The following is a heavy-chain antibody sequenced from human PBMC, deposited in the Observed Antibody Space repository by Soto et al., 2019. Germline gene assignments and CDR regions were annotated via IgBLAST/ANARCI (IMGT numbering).Heavy chain of an antibody. CDR1: GYTFSTYD. D-gene: IGHD2-15*01. J-gene: IGHJ5*02. CDR3: ARDVSRSGTRWFGP. Sequence: QVQLVQSGPEVKNLGASVKVSCKTSGYTFSTYDISWVRQAPGQGLEWMGWISADNGSTDYAHNVQDRVTMTTDTSTNTAYMALRSLRSDDTGVYFCARDVSRSGTRWFGPWGQGTLGSVAS. CDR2: ISADNGST. V-gene: IGHV1-18*04.